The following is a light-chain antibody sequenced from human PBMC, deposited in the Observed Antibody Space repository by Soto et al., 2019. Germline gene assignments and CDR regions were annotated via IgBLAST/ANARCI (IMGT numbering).Light chain of an antibody. CDR2: RNN. CDR3: AAWDDGRTAL. V-gene: IGLV1-47*01. Sequence: SALTQAPSASASPGQTVTIFCSGSPSNIGANFVFWYQHRPGTAPKLLIYRNNQRPSGVPDRFSGSKSGTSASLAISGLRAEDEADYYCAAWDDGRTALFGGGTKVTVL. J-gene: IGLJ3*02. CDR1: PSNIGANF.